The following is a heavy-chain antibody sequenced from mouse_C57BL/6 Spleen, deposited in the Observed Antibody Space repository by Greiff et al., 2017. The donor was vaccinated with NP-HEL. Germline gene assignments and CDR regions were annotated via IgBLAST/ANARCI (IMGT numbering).Heavy chain of an antibody. CDR1: GYTFTDYN. CDR3: ARHYGSSVMDY. CDR2: INPNNGGT. J-gene: IGHJ4*01. V-gene: IGHV1-18*01. D-gene: IGHD1-1*01. Sequence: EVQRQQSGPELVKPGASVEIPCKASGYTFTDYNMDWVKQSQGKSPEWIGDINPNNGGTSYNQKFKGKATLTVDKSPSTAYMELRSLTSEDTAVYYCARHYGSSVMDYWGQGTSVTVSS.